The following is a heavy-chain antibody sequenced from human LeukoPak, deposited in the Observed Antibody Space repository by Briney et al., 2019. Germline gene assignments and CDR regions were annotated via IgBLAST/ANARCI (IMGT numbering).Heavy chain of an antibody. V-gene: IGHV3-73*01. CDR2: IRSKANSYAT. J-gene: IGHJ6*03. CDR3: TRPGGGVYYMDV. CDR1: GFTFSGSA. Sequence: GGSLRLSCAASGFTFSGSAMHWVRQASGKGLEWVGRIRSKANSYATAYAASVKGRFTISRDDSKNTAYLQMNSLKTEDTAVYYCTRPGGGVYYMDVWGKGTTVTVSS.